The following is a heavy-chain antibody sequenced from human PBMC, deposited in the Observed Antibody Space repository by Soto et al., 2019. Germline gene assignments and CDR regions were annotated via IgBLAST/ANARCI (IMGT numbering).Heavy chain of an antibody. CDR1: DGSVISGTYS. V-gene: IGHV4-30-2*01. Sequence: PSETLSLTCTVSDGSVISGTYSWSWVRQPPGKGLEWIGYIYYSGTTYYTPSLKSRLTMSMDRANDHFSLNLTSVTAADTAVYFRARGHYYYGRDVWGQGITGTVSS. J-gene: IGHJ6*02. CDR3: ARGHYYYGRDV. CDR2: IYYSGTT.